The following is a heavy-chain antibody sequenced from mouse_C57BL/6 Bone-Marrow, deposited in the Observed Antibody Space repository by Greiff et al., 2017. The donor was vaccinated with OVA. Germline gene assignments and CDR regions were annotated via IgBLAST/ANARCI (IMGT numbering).Heavy chain of an antibody. CDR1: GYSITSGYY. V-gene: IGHV3-6*01. Sequence: EVKLQQSGPGLVKPSQSLSLTCSVTGYSITSGYYWNWIRQFPGNKLEWMGYISYDGSNNYNPSLKNRISITRDTSKNQFFLKLNSVTTEDTATYYCASREYHWYFDVWGTGTTVTVSS. D-gene: IGHD5-1*01. CDR3: ASREYHWYFDV. J-gene: IGHJ1*03. CDR2: ISYDGSN.